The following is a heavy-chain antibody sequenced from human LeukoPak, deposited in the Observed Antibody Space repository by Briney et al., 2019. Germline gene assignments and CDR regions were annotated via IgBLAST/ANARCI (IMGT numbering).Heavy chain of an antibody. CDR3: ASLSSSSRGY. CDR2: IKQDGSER. D-gene: IGHD6-6*01. CDR1: GFTFSRYW. V-gene: IGHV3-7*02. J-gene: IGHJ4*02. Sequence: GGSLRLSCAASGFTFSRYWMSWVRQAPGKGLEWVANIKQDGSERYYVDFVKGRFTISRDNAKNSLYLQMNSLRAEDTAVYYCASLSSSSRGYWGQGTLVTVSS.